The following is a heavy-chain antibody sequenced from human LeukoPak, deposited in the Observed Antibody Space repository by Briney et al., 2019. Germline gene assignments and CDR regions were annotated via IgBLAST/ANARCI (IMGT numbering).Heavy chain of an antibody. J-gene: IGHJ4*02. D-gene: IGHD3-22*01. CDR1: GVTFCIYA. V-gene: IGHV3-64*01. CDR2: ISSNGGST. Sequence: PGGSLRLSCAASGVTFCIYAMRSGCQAPGKGLEYVSAISSNGGSTYYANSVKGRFTISRDNSKNTLYLRICSLRAEDMAVYYCVIVHDSNGYYYIDSSGQGTLVTASS. CDR3: VIVHDSNGYYYIDS.